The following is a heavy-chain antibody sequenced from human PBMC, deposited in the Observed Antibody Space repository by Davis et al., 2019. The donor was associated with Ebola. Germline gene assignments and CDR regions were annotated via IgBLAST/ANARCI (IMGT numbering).Heavy chain of an antibody. CDR2: ISASGGST. CDR3: AKDTYYYDSSGFYDFDH. CDR1: GFTFSSYA. D-gene: IGHD3-22*01. Sequence: GESLKISCAASGFTFSSYAMSWVRQAPGKGLEWVSTISASGGSTYYADSVKGRFTISRDNSKNTLYLQMISLRPEDTAMYYCAKDTYYYDSSGFYDFDHWGQGILVTVSS. V-gene: IGHV3-23*01. J-gene: IGHJ5*02.